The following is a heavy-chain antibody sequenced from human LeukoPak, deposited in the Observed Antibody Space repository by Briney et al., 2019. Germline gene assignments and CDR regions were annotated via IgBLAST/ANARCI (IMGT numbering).Heavy chain of an antibody. Sequence: GGSLRLSCRASGFILSDYYLSWIRQTPGKGLEWLSYINSSGSITDYADSVKGRFTISRDNAKNSVYLQMTSLRTEDTAVYYCARATRGGVGASSYWGQGTLVTVST. J-gene: IGHJ4*02. CDR1: GFILSDYY. CDR3: ARATRGGVGASSY. D-gene: IGHD1-26*01. CDR2: INSSGSIT. V-gene: IGHV3-11*01.